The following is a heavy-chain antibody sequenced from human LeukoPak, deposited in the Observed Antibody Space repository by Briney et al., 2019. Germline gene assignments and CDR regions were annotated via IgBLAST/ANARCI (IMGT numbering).Heavy chain of an antibody. CDR1: GFTFNSYA. Sequence: GGSLRLSCAASGFTFNSYAMIWVRQAPGKGLEWASTISGSGGSRYYADSAKGRFTISRDNSKNTLYLQMNSLRVDDTAVYYCAKDIHYDSSGYNYKGFFDYWGQGALVTVSS. D-gene: IGHD3-22*01. CDR2: ISGSGGSR. CDR3: AKDIHYDSSGYNYKGFFDY. J-gene: IGHJ4*02. V-gene: IGHV3-23*01.